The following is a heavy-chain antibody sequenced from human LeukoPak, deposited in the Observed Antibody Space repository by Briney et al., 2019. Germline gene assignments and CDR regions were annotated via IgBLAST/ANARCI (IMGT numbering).Heavy chain of an antibody. D-gene: IGHD3-10*01. Sequence: SETLSLTCTVSGGSISSYYWGWIRQSPGKGLEWIGSVHYTRTYSGTTYYNPSLESRVTVSTDRSKNFCSLKLTSVTAADTAVYYCVAEEYGTGSYYESSVWGKGTLVTVSS. CDR3: VAEEYGTGSYYESSV. V-gene: IGHV4-59*04. CDR1: GGSISSYY. J-gene: IGHJ4*02. CDR2: VHYTRTYSGTT.